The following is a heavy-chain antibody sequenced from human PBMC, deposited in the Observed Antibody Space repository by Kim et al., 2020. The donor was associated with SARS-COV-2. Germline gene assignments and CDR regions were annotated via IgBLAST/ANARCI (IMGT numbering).Heavy chain of an antibody. CDR1: GFIFSNYA. CDR2: ISGSAGST. D-gene: IGHD6-19*01. V-gene: IGHV3-23*01. CDR3: AKTKQWLVVADAFHI. J-gene: IGHJ3*02. Sequence: GGSLRLSCAASGFIFSNYAMNWVRQAPGKGLEWVSSISGSAGSTYYADSVTGRFTISRDNSKNTLYLQMNSLRVEDTAVYYCAKTKQWLVVADAFHIWGHGTMVTVSS.